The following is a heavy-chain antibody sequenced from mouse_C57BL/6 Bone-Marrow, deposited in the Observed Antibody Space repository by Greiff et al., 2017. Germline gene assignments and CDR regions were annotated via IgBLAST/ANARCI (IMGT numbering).Heavy chain of an antibody. CDR3: ARFCDYDGGYAMDY. CDR2: IYPGSGST. CDR1: GYTFTSYW. J-gene: IGHJ4*01. V-gene: IGHV1-55*01. D-gene: IGHD2-4*01. Sequence: VQLQQPGAELVKPGASVKMSCKASGYTFTSYWITWVKQRPGQGLEWIGDIYPGSGSTNYNEKLKSKATLTVDTSSSTAYMQLSSLTSEDSAVYYCARFCDYDGGYAMDYWGQGTSVTVSS.